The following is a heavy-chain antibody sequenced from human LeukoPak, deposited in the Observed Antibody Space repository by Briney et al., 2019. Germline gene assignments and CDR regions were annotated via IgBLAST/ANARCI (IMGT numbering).Heavy chain of an antibody. Sequence: PGGALRLSRAASGFTFSDSAMHGVPQAPGKGREWGANISYDGSNKYYADSVKGRFTISRDNSKNTLYLQMNSLRAEDTAVYYCARSDSSSWYLGNAFDIWGQGTMVTVSS. CDR3: ARSDSSSWYLGNAFDI. D-gene: IGHD6-13*01. CDR1: GFTFSDSA. V-gene: IGHV3-30*04. CDR2: ISYDGSNK. J-gene: IGHJ3*02.